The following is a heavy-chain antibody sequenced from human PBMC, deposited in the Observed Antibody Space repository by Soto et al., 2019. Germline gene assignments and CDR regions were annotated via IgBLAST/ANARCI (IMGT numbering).Heavy chain of an antibody. CDR1: GDTFGRFT. V-gene: IGHV1-18*01. CDR3: ARDPSGDVVPAASDS. CDR2: IGPYDRKT. J-gene: IGHJ4*02. Sequence: QIRLVQSGAEVQKPGSSVRVSCKASGDTFGRFTINWVRQAPGQGLEWMGWIGPYDRKTDYAQNFQGRVTMTADTSTSTAYMELRSLRSDDTAVYYCARDPSGDVVPAASDSWGQGTLVTVSS. D-gene: IGHD2-2*01.